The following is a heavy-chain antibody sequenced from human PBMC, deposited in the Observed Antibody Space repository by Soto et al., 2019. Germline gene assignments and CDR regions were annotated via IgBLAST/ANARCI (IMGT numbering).Heavy chain of an antibody. CDR2: INPNSGGT. Sequence: ASVKVSCKASGYTFTGYYMHWVRQAPGQGLEWMGWINPNSGGTNYAQKFQGWVTMTRDTSISTAYMELSRLRSDDTAVYYCARDWGGSSSWYYYYGMDVWGQGTTVTVSS. J-gene: IGHJ6*02. D-gene: IGHD6-13*01. CDR3: ARDWGGSSSWYYYYGMDV. CDR1: GYTFTGYY. V-gene: IGHV1-2*04.